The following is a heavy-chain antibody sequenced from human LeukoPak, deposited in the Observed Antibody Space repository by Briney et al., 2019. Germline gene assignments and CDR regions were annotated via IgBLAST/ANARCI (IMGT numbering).Heavy chain of an antibody. Sequence: GSLRLSCAASGFTLSSYAMHWVRQAPGKGLEWVAVISYDGSNKYYADSVKGRFTISRDNSKNTLYLQMNSLRAEDTAVYYCARDRDSSGLNWGQGTLVTVSS. CDR1: GFTLSSYA. CDR3: ARDRDSSGLN. CDR2: ISYDGSNK. V-gene: IGHV3-30*04. D-gene: IGHD6-19*01. J-gene: IGHJ1*01.